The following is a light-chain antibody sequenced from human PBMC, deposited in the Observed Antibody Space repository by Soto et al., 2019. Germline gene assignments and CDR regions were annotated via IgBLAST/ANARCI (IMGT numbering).Light chain of an antibody. CDR2: GAS. Sequence: DIQMTQSPSSLSASVGDRVTITCRASQGISNYLAWYQQKPGKAPKLLIFGASTLQSGVPSRYSGGGSGTDFTLTISSLQPEDVATYYCQNYNTYSRFTFGPGTKVDV. J-gene: IGKJ3*01. CDR3: QNYNTYSRFT. CDR1: QGISNY. V-gene: IGKV1-27*01.